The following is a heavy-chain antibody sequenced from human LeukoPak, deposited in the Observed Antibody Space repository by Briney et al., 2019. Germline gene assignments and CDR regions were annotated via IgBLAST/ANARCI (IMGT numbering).Heavy chain of an antibody. Sequence: SQTLSLTCTVSGGSISSAVYSWSWIRQHPGKGLEWIGSIYYSGSTSSNPSLKSRLTISEDTSKNQFSLNLTSVTAADTAVYYCARVERYHEYFQHSGQGTLVTVSS. CDR2: IYYSGST. D-gene: IGHD1-26*01. J-gene: IGHJ1*01. V-gene: IGHV4-31*03. CDR3: ARVERYHEYFQH. CDR1: GGSISSAVYS.